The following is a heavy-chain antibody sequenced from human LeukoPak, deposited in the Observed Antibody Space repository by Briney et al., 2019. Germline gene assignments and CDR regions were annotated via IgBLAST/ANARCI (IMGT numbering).Heavy chain of an antibody. CDR2: INSDGSST. D-gene: IGHD4-17*01. CDR1: GFTFSTYW. Sequence: GGSLRLSCAASGFTFSTYWMHWVCQAPGKGLVCVSRINSDGSSTSYADSVKGRFTISRDNAKNTLYLQMNNLRAEDTAVYYCARGRYYFEYWGQGTLVTVSS. V-gene: IGHV3-74*01. J-gene: IGHJ4*02. CDR3: ARGRYYFEY.